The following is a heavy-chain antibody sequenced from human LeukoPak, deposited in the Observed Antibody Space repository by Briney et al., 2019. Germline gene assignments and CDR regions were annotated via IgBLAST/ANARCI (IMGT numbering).Heavy chain of an antibody. J-gene: IGHJ6*03. D-gene: IGHD3-22*01. Sequence: QTGGSLRLSCAASGFTFSGPAMHWVRQASGKGLEWVGRIRSKANSYATAYAASVKGRFTISRDDSKNTAYLQMNSLKTEDTAVYYCTRLSYYDFRAYYYMDVWGKGTTVTVSS. CDR2: IRSKANSYAT. CDR1: GFTFSGPA. V-gene: IGHV3-73*01. CDR3: TRLSYYDFRAYYYMDV.